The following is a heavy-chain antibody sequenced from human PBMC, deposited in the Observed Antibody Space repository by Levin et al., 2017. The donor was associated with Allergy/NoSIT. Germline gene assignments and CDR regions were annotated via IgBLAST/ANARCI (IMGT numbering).Heavy chain of an antibody. D-gene: IGHD6-13*01. CDR2: IRTKAKSDAP. Sequence: HAGGSLRLSCAASRFTFSGSAIHWVRQASGKGLEWVGRIRTKAKSDAPAYAASVKGRFTISRDDSKNTAYLQMNSLRTEDTAVYYCTTHDDSSSYGMDVWGQGTTVTVSS. CDR3: TTHDDSSSYGMDV. J-gene: IGHJ6*02. CDR1: RFTFSGSA. V-gene: IGHV3-73*01.